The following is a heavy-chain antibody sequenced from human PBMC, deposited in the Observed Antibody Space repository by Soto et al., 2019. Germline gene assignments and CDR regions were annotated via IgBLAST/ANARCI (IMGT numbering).Heavy chain of an antibody. CDR1: GYTFTGYY. CDR3: ARDGSSSAGSDYYYYGMDV. J-gene: IGHJ6*02. Sequence: ASVKVSCKASGYTFTGYYMHWVRQAPGQGLEWMGWINPNSGGTNYAQKFQGWVTMTRDTSISTAYMELSRLRSDDTAVYYCARDGSSSAGSDYYYYGMDVWGQGTTVTVS. D-gene: IGHD6-6*01. V-gene: IGHV1-2*04. CDR2: INPNSGGT.